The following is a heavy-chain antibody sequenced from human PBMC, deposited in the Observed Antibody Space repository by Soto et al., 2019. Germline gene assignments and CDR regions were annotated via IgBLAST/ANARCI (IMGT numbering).Heavy chain of an antibody. Sequence: SETLSLTCTVSGGSISSGGYYWSWIRQHPGKGLEWIGYIYYSGSTYYNPSLKSRVTISVDTSKNQFSLKLSSVTAADTAVYYCARDPVSMKDAFDIWGQGTMVTVS. CDR3: ARDPVSMKDAFDI. V-gene: IGHV4-31*03. CDR1: GGSISSGGYY. J-gene: IGHJ3*02. CDR2: IYYSGST.